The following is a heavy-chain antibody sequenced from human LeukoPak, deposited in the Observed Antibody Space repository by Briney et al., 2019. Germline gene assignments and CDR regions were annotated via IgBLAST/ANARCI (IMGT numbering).Heavy chain of an antibody. J-gene: IGHJ3*01. CDR2: ISGSGGGT. Sequence: GGSLRLSCEASGVTFSSYVMSWVRQAPGKGPEWVSGISGSGGGTYYADFVKGRFAISRDNSKTTLYLQMNSLRAEDSALYYCVQEGPRGPAFDVWGQGTRVTVSS. CDR3: VQEGPRGPAFDV. V-gene: IGHV3-23*01. CDR1: GVTFSSYV.